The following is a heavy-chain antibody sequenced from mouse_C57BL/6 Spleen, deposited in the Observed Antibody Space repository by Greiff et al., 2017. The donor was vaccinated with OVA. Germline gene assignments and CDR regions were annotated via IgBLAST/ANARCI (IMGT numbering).Heavy chain of an antibody. CDR2: IDPSDSET. J-gene: IGHJ4*01. V-gene: IGHV1-52*01. CDR3: ARDYYGSSYGAMDY. CDR1: GYTFTSYW. D-gene: IGHD1-1*01. Sequence: QVQLQQPGAELVRPGSSVKLSCKASGYTFTSYWMHWVKQRPIQGLEWIGNIDPSDSETHYNQKFKDKATLTVDKSSSTAYMQLSSLTSEDSAVYYGARDYYGSSYGAMDYWGQGTSVTVSA.